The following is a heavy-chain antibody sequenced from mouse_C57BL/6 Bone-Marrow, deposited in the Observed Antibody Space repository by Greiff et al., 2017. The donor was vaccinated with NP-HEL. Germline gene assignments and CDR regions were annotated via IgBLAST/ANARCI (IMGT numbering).Heavy chain of an antibody. CDR3: ARGRDDYERAWFAY. V-gene: IGHV1-80*01. D-gene: IGHD2-4*01. CDR1: GYAFSSYW. J-gene: IGHJ3*01. CDR2: IYPGDGDT. Sequence: VQRVESGAELVKPGASVKISCKASGYAFSSYWMNWVKQRPGKGLEWIGQIYPGDGDTNYNGKFKGKATLTADKSSSTAYMQLSSLTSEDSAVYFCARGRDDYERAWFAYWGQGTLVTVSA.